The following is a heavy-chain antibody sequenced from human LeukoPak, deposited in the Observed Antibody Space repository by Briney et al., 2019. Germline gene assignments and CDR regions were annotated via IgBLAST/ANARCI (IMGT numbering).Heavy chain of an antibody. CDR1: GITFSTYG. CDR2: IRYDGSNK. CDR3: ASDPSMV. Sequence: GGSLRLSCAASGITFSTYGMHWVRKAPGKGLEWVAFIRYDGSNKYYADSVKGRFTISRDNSKNTLYLQMNSLRAEDTAVYYCASDPSMVWGQGTLVTVSS. D-gene: IGHD3-10*01. V-gene: IGHV3-30*02. J-gene: IGHJ4*02.